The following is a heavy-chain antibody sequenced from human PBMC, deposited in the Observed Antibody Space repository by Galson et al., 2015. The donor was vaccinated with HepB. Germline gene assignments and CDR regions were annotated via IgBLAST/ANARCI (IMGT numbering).Heavy chain of an antibody. V-gene: IGHV3-30*18. CDR3: AKGYYFSSGSFDY. CDR1: GFIFSTYG. D-gene: IGHD3-10*01. Sequence: SLRLSCAAPGFIFSTYGMHWVRQAPGKGLEWLAVISYDGSNKYFTDSVKGRFTISRDNAKNTLYLQMNSLRAEDTAVYYCAKGYYFSSGSFDYWGQGTLVTVSS. CDR2: ISYDGSNK. J-gene: IGHJ4*02.